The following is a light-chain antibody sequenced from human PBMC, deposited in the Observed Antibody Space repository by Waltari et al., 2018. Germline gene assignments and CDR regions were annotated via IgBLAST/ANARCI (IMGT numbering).Light chain of an antibody. Sequence: DIQMTQSPSSLSASVGDSVTITCRASQSISSYLNWYQQKPGKAPKLLIFGASSLQSGVPSRFSGSGSGTDFTLTISSLQPEDFATYYCQQSYSIITFGPGTKVDIK. CDR3: QQSYSIIT. J-gene: IGKJ3*01. CDR1: QSISSY. CDR2: GAS. V-gene: IGKV1-39*01.